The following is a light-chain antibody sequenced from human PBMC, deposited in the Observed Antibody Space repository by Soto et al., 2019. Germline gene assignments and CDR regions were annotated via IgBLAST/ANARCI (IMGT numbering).Light chain of an antibody. CDR3: QSYDSSLSGPV. J-gene: IGLJ3*02. Sequence: QSVLTQPPSVSGAPGQRVTISCTGSSSNIGAGYDVHWYQQLPGTAPKLVIYGNDNRPSGVPDRFSGSKSGTSASLAITGLQAEDEADYDCQSYDSSLSGPVFGGGTKLTVL. CDR1: SSNIGAGYD. V-gene: IGLV1-40*01. CDR2: GND.